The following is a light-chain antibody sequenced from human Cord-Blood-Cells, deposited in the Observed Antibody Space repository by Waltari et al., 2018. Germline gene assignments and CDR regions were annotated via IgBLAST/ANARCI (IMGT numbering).Light chain of an antibody. CDR2: WAS. CDR3: QQYYSTPWT. CDR1: QSVLYSSNNKNY. Sequence: DIVMTKSPDSLAVSLGERAPINCKSSQSVLYSSNNKNYLAWYQQKPGQPPKLLIYWASTRESGVPDRFSGSGSGTDFTLTISSLQAEDVAVYYCQQYYSTPWTFGQGTKVEIK. V-gene: IGKV4-1*01. J-gene: IGKJ1*01.